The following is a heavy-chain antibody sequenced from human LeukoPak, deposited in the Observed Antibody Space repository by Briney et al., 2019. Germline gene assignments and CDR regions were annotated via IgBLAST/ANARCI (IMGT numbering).Heavy chain of an antibody. Sequence: SETLSLTCTVSGGSISSSSSYWGWIRQPPGKGLEWIGSIYYSGSTYYNPSLKSRVTISVDTSKNQFSLKLSSVTAADTAVYYCARLDDFWSGYYQEYWGQGTLVTVSS. J-gene: IGHJ4*02. D-gene: IGHD3-3*01. CDR2: IYYSGST. CDR1: GGSISSSSSY. CDR3: ARLDDFWSGYYQEY. V-gene: IGHV4-39*01.